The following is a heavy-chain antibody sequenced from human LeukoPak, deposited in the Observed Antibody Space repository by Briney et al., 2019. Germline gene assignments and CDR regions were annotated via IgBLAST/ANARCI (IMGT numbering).Heavy chain of an antibody. D-gene: IGHD3-3*02. V-gene: IGHV3-15*07. CDR1: GFTYSNVW. CDR3: TTGIDDEGGY. Sequence: GGSLRLSCAASGFTYSNVWMNWVRQAPGKGLEWVGRIKTNAEGGTLDYTAPVKGRFTISRDDSKNTLYLQMDSLEVEDTGMYYCTTGIDDEGGYWGQGTLVTVSS. CDR2: IKTNAEGGTL. J-gene: IGHJ4*02.